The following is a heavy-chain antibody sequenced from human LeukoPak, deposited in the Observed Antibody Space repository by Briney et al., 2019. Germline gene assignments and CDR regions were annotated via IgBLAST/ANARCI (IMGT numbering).Heavy chain of an antibody. Sequence: ASVKVSCKASGYTFTSYYMHWVRQAPGQGLEWMGIINPSGGSTSYAQKFQGRVTMTRDMSTSTVYMELSSLRSEDTAVYYCARYYYGSGTPSGLDPWGQGTLVTVSS. CDR1: GYTFTSYY. CDR2: INPSGGST. D-gene: IGHD3-10*01. V-gene: IGHV1-46*01. CDR3: ARYYYGSGTPSGLDP. J-gene: IGHJ5*02.